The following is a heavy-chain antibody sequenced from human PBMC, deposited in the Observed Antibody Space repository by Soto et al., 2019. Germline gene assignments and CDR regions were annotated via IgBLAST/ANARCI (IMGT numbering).Heavy chain of an antibody. CDR1: GGSISSSHYL. V-gene: IGHV4-39*01. J-gene: IGHJ4*02. CDR2: VFYSGSP. Sequence: QLQLQESGPGLVKSSETLSLTCTVSGGSISSSHYLGWIRQPPGKGLEWIGSVFYSGSPYYSPSFKSRITISVDTSKNQFSLRVRSVTATDTAVYFCARHYNTGAFFDYWGQGNLVTVSS. CDR3: ARHYNTGAFFDY. D-gene: IGHD1-20*01.